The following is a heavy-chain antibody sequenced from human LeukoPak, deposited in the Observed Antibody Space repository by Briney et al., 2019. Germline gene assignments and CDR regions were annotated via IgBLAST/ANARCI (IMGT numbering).Heavy chain of an antibody. D-gene: IGHD6-13*01. CDR1: GFTFDDYA. V-gene: IGHV3-9*01. Sequence: PGRSLRLSCAASGFTFDDYAMHWVRQAPGKGLEWVSGISWNSGSIGYADSVKGRFTISRDNAKNSLYLQMNSLRAEDTAVYYCAKDRRAAAGSPKEGIDYWGQGTLVTVSS. CDR3: AKDRRAAAGSPKEGIDY. J-gene: IGHJ4*02. CDR2: ISWNSGSI.